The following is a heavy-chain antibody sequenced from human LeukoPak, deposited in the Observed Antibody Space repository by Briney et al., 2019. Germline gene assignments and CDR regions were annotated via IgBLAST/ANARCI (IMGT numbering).Heavy chain of an antibody. D-gene: IGHD2-21*01. CDR1: GGTFSSYA. Sequence: ASVKVSCKAFGGTFSSYAISWVRQAPGQGLEWMGGIIPMIETTNYAQKFQGRVTMTRATSISTAYMELSSLTFEDTAVYYCTRSVRNGHIDYWGQGTLVTASS. CDR2: IIPMIETT. CDR3: TRSVRNGHIDY. V-gene: IGHV1-69*05. J-gene: IGHJ4*02.